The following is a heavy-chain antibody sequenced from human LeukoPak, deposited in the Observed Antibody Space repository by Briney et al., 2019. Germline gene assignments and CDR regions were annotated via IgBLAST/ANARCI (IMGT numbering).Heavy chain of an antibody. D-gene: IGHD5-24*01. V-gene: IGHV1-69*04. Sequence: ASVKVSCKASGGTFSSYAISWVRQAPGQGLEWMGRIIPILGIANYAQKFQGRVTITADKSTSTAYMELSSLRSEDTAVYYCARERGPGPEMATIEGSYFDYWGQGTLVTVSS. J-gene: IGHJ4*02. CDR2: IIPILGIA. CDR1: GGTFSSYA. CDR3: ARERGPGPEMATIEGSYFDY.